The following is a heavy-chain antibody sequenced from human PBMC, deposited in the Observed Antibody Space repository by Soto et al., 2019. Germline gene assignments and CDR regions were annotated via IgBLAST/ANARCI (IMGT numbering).Heavy chain of an antibody. D-gene: IGHD3-16*02. V-gene: IGHV4-59*01. J-gene: IGHJ6*03. CDR3: ARSLRQYYYYYYMDV. CDR1: GGSISSYY. CDR2: IYYSGST. Sequence: PSETLSLTCTVSGGSISSYYWSWIRQPPGKGLEWIGYIYYSGSTNYNPSLKSRVTISVDTSKNQFSLKLSSVTAADTAVYYCARSLRQYYYYYYMDVWGKGTTVIVSS.